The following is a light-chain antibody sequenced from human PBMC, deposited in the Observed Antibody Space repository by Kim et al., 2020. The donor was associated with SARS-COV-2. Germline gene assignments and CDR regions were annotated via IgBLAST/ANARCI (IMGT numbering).Light chain of an antibody. CDR1: SSAVGGYNY. CDR2: EVS. CDR3: SSYAGSNNLV. V-gene: IGLV2-8*01. J-gene: IGLJ2*01. Sequence: GQSFPISCTGTSSAVGGYNYVSWYQQHPGKAPKPMIYEVSKRPSGVPDRFSGSKSGNTASLTVSGLQAEDEGDYYCSSYAGSNNLVFGGGTQLTVL.